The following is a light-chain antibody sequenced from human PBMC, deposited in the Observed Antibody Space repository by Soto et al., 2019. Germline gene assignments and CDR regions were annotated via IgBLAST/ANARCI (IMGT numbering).Light chain of an antibody. CDR3: QQTYSDIS. Sequence: DVRMTQSPSSLSASVGDTITITCRASRTINTYLNWFQQKPGEPPRLLIYGASTLHDGVPSRFSSSGSGADFTITISGLQPEDFASYHCQQTYSDISFGGGTKV. CDR1: RTINTY. CDR2: GAS. V-gene: IGKV1-39*01. J-gene: IGKJ4*01.